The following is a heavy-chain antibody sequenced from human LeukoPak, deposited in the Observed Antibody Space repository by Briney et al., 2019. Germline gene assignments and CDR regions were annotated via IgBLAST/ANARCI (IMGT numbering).Heavy chain of an antibody. CDR1: GFTVSSNY. J-gene: IGHJ3*02. D-gene: IGHD1-26*01. CDR2: IYSGSST. V-gene: IGHV3-53*01. CDR3: ARENKWELLGAFDI. Sequence: TGGSLRLSCAASGFTVSSNYMSWVRQAPGKGLEWVSVIYSGSSTYYADSVTGRFTLSRDNSKNTLYLQMNSLRAEDTAVYYCARENKWELLGAFDIWGQGTMVTVSS.